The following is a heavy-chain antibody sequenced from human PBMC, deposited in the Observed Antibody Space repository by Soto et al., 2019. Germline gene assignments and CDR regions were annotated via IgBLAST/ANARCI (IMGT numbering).Heavy chain of an antibody. CDR2: IYWNDDK. D-gene: IGHD4-4*01. CDR1: GFSLSTDGVG. CDR3: ARRPRYSNYVYY. J-gene: IGHJ4*02. V-gene: IGHV2-5*01. Sequence: QITLKESGPTLVKPTQTLTLTCTFSGFSLSTDGVGVGWIRQPPGKALEWLALIYWNDDKRYSPFLKSRLTIAKDTSKNQVVLTMTNVDPADTATYYCARRPRYSNYVYYWGQGTLVTVSS.